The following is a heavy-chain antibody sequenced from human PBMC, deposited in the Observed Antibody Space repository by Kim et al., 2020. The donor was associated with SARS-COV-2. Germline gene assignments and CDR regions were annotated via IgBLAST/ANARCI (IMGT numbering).Heavy chain of an antibody. J-gene: IGHJ4*02. Sequence: GGSLRLSCSASGFTFSSYAMHWVRQAPGKGLEYVSAISSNGGSTYYADSVKGRFTISRDNSKNTLYLQMSSLRAEDTAVYYCVKFALGSGSYYKSQGGYYFDYWGQGTLVTVSS. D-gene: IGHD3-10*01. V-gene: IGHV3-64D*09. CDR1: GFTFSSYA. CDR3: VKFALGSGSYYKSQGGYYFDY. CDR2: ISSNGGST.